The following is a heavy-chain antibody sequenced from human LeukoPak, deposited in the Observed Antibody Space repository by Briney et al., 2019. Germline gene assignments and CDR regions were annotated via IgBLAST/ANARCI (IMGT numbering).Heavy chain of an antibody. V-gene: IGHV4-34*01. CDR2: INHSGST. Sequence: SETLSLTCAVYGGSFSSYYWTWIRQPPGKGLEWIGEINHSGSTNYNPSLKGRVTISVGTSKNQFSLKLSSVTAADTAVYHCASRRYGSGSYRRWFDPWGQGTLVTVSS. D-gene: IGHD3-10*01. CDR3: ASRRYGSGSYRRWFDP. CDR1: GGSFSSYY. J-gene: IGHJ5*02.